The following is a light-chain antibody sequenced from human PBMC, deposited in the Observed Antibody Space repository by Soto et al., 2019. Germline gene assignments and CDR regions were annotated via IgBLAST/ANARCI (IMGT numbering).Light chain of an antibody. CDR3: CSCTSSSTNWV. CDR2: EVS. V-gene: IGLV2-14*01. J-gene: IGLJ3*02. CDR1: NSDVGTYNY. Sequence: QSALTQPASVSGSPGQSITISCTGTNSDVGTYNYVSWYQQHPGKAPKLMIYEVSNRPSGVSIRFSGSKSGNTASLTISGLQAEDEADYYCCSCTSSSTNWVFGGGTKVTVL.